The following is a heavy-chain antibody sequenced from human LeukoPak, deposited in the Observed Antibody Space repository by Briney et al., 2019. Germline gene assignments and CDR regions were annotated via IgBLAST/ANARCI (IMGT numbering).Heavy chain of an antibody. V-gene: IGHV1-69*06. CDR2: IIPIFGTA. D-gene: IGHD3-10*01. CDR3: AITIMVRGVIGGSDY. CDR1: GGTFSSYA. J-gene: IGHJ4*02. Sequence: TSVMVSCKASGGTFSSYAISWVRQAPGQGLEWMGGIIPIFGTANYAQKSQGRVTIAADKSTSTAYMELSSLRSEDTAVYYCAITIMVRGVIGGSDYWGQGTLVTVSS.